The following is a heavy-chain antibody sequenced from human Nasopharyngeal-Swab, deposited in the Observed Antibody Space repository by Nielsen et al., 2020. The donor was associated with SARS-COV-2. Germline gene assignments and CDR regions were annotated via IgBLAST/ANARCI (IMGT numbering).Heavy chain of an antibody. CDR2: IIPILGIA. J-gene: IGHJ6*03. CDR3: ARGGWLRRDYYYVYYYMDV. D-gene: IGHD5-24*01. Sequence: SVKVSCKASGGTFSSYAISWVRQAPGQGLEWMGRIIPILGIANYAQRFQGRVTITADTSTSTAYMELSSLRSEDTATYYCARGGWLRRDYYYVYYYMDVWGKGTTVTVSS. CDR1: GGTFSSYA. V-gene: IGHV1-69*04.